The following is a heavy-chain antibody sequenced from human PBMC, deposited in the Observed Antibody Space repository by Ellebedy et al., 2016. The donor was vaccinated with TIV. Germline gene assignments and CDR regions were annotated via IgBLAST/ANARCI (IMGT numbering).Heavy chain of an antibody. CDR2: IKTDGSEK. D-gene: IGHD1-26*01. J-gene: IGHJ4*02. V-gene: IGHV3-7*01. Sequence: GESLKISCAASGFTFSSYWMSWVRQAPGKGLEWVASIKTDGSEKYYVDSVKGRFTISRDNSKNTVDLQMNSLRADDTAVYYCASELVGTTDFDYWGQGTLVTVSS. CDR3: ASELVGTTDFDY. CDR1: GFTFSSYW.